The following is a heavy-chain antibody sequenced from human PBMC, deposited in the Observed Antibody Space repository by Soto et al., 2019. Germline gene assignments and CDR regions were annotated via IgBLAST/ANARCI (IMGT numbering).Heavy chain of an antibody. CDR2: ISSSSSYI. Sequence: VQLVESGGGLVKPGGSLRLSCAASGFTFSSYSMNWVRQAPGKGLEWVSSISSSSSYIYYADSVKGRFTISRDNAKNSLYLQMNSLRAEDTAVYYCASHPRDSSGYWYYFDYWGQGTLVTVSS. CDR3: ASHPRDSSGYWYYFDY. J-gene: IGHJ4*02. D-gene: IGHD3-22*01. CDR1: GFTFSSYS. V-gene: IGHV3-21*01.